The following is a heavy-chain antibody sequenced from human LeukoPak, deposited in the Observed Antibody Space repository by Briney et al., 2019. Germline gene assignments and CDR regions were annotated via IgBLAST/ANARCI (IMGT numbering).Heavy chain of an antibody. CDR3: ALGVVHRNWFDP. J-gene: IGHJ5*02. D-gene: IGHD3-3*01. Sequence: ASVKVSCKATGYTFTSYDINWVRQAPGQGLEWMGWMNPNSGNTVYAQKFQGRVTMTRNTSISTAYMELSSLRSEDTAVYYCALGVVHRNWFDPWGQGTLVTVSS. V-gene: IGHV1-8*01. CDR2: MNPNSGNT. CDR1: GYTFTSYD.